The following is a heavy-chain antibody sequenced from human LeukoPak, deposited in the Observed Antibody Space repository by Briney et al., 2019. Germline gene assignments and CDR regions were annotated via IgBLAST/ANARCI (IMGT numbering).Heavy chain of an antibody. Sequence: QTGGSLRLSCAASGFTFSSYWMSWVRQAPGKGLEWEANIKQDGSEKYYVDSVKGRFTISRDNAKNSLYLQMNSLRAEDTAVYYCAREPYSYEGYNWFDPWGQGTLVTVSS. D-gene: IGHD5-18*01. J-gene: IGHJ5*02. CDR1: GFTFSSYW. CDR3: AREPYSYEGYNWFDP. CDR2: IKQDGSEK. V-gene: IGHV3-7*01.